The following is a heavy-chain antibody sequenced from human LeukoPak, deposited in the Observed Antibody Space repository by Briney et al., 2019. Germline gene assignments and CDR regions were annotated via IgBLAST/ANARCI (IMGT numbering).Heavy chain of an antibody. CDR3: ARGGSTSSWFDP. V-gene: IGHV4-59*11. CDR2: ISYIGST. CDR1: GGSISSHY. D-gene: IGHD2-2*01. Sequence: PSETLSLTCTVSGGSISSHYWSWIRQPPGKGLEWIGYISYIGSTNYNPSLKSRVTISVDTSKNQFSLKLSSVTAADTAVYYCARGGSTSSWFDPWGQGTLVTVSS. J-gene: IGHJ5*02.